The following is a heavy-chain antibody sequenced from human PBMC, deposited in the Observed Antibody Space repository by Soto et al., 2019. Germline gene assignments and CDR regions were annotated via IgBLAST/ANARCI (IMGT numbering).Heavy chain of an antibody. J-gene: IGHJ4*02. CDR1: GFTFSSYA. Sequence: GGSLRLSCAASGFTFSSYAMSWVRQAPGKGLEWVSAISGSGGSTYYADSVKGRFTISRDNSKNTLYLQMNNLRAEDTAVYYCAKIQYSSSSLDYWGQGTLVTVSS. CDR3: AKIQYSSSSLDY. D-gene: IGHD6-6*01. V-gene: IGHV3-23*01. CDR2: ISGSGGST.